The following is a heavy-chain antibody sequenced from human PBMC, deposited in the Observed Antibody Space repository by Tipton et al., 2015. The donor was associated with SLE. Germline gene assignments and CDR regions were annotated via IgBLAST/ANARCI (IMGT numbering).Heavy chain of an antibody. V-gene: IGHV3-48*03. D-gene: IGHD2-15*01. J-gene: IGHJ3*01. CDR3: ARDLVRGYCSGGNCYKGAFDF. CDR2: ISSSGSTI. Sequence: SLRLSCAASGFTFSSYEMNWVRQAPGKGLEWVSYISSSGSTIYFADSVKGRFTISRDNAKNSLYLQMNSLRAEDTAVYYCARDLVRGYCSGGNCYKGAFDFWGQGTMVTVSS. CDR1: GFTFSSYE.